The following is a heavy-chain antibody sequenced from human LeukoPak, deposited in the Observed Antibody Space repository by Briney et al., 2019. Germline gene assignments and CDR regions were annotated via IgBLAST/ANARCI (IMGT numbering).Heavy chain of an antibody. CDR2: INNDGSSA. CDR1: GFTFNNYW. CDR3: ARRGTGHGMDV. V-gene: IGHV3-74*01. D-gene: IGHD1-1*01. Sequence: GGSLRLSCAASGFTFNNYWIHWVRQVPGKGLVWVSRINNDGSSASYVDSVKGRFTFSRDNAKNTLFLQMNSLRAEDTAVYYCARRGTGHGMDVWGQGTTVIVSS. J-gene: IGHJ6*02.